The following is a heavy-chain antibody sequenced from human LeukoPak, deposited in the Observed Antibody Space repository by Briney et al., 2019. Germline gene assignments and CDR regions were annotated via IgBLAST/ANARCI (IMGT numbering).Heavy chain of an antibody. D-gene: IGHD4-11*01. CDR3: AREGNDYSNYPLWYYYYYMDV. V-gene: IGHV4-59*01. CDR1: GGSISSYY. J-gene: IGHJ6*03. CDR2: IYYSGST. Sequence: SETLSLTCTVSGGSISSYYWSWIRQPPGKGLEWIGYIYYSGSTNYNPSLKSRVTISVDTSKNQFSLKLSSVTAADTAVYYCAREGNDYSNYPLWYYYYYMDVWGQGTLVTVSS.